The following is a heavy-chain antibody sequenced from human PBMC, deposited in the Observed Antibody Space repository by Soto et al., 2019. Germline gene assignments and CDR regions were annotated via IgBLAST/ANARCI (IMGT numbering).Heavy chain of an antibody. Sequence: EVQLVESGGGLVQPGGSLRLSCAASGFTFSDHYMDWVRQAPGKGLEWVGRSRNKANSYTTEYVASVKGRFTISRDDSRNSLYLQMNSLKTEDTAVYYCARADSPFQHWGQGTLVTVSS. CDR3: ARADSPFQH. CDR2: SRNKANSYTT. J-gene: IGHJ1*01. V-gene: IGHV3-72*01. D-gene: IGHD2-21*01. CDR1: GFTFSDHY.